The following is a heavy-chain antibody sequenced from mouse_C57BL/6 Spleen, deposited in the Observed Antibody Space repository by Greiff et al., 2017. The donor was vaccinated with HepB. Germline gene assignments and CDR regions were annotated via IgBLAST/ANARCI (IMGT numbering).Heavy chain of an antibody. V-gene: IGHV1-26*01. CDR3: ARWGVGTLYWDFDV. J-gene: IGHJ1*03. Sequence: EVQLQQSGPELVKPGASVKISCKASGYTFTDYYMHWVKQSHGKSLEWIGVINPNNGGTSYNQKFKGKATLTVDKSSSTAYMQRRSLTSEDSAVYYWARWGVGTLYWDFDVWGTGTTVTVSS. CDR2: INPNNGGT. CDR1: GYTFTDYY. D-gene: IGHD1-1*01.